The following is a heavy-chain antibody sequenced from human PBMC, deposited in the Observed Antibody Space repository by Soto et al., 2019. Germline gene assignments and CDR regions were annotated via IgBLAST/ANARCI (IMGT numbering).Heavy chain of an antibody. V-gene: IGHV3-9*01. J-gene: IGHJ5*02. CDR3: AKALSYYDFWSGYRS. D-gene: IGHD3-3*01. Sequence: GGSLRLSCAASGFTFDDYAMHWVRQAPGKGLEWVSGISWNSGSIGYADSVKGRFTISRDNAKNSLYLQMNSLRAEDTALYYCAKALSYYDFWSGYRSWGQGTLVTVSS. CDR2: ISWNSGSI. CDR1: GFTFDDYA.